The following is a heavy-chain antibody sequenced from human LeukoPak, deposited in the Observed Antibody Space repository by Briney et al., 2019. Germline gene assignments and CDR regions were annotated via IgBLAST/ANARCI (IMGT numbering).Heavy chain of an antibody. J-gene: IGHJ4*02. V-gene: IGHV4-38-2*02. CDR1: GYSISSRYY. CDR3: ATSYDSSGYSPGYFDY. CDR2: IYHSGST. Sequence: SETLSLTCTVSGYSISSRYYWGWIRQPPGKGLEWIGSIYHSGSTYYNPSLKSRVTISVDTSKNQFSLKLSSVTAADTAVYYCATSYDSSGYSPGYFDYWGQGTLVTVSS. D-gene: IGHD3-22*01.